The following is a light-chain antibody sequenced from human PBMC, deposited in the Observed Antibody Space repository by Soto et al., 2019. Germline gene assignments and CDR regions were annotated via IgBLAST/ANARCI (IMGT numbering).Light chain of an antibody. CDR3: QQYSSLWT. CDR2: GAT. Sequence: EIVLTQSPGTLSLSPGERATLSCRASQTVSGSFLAWYQQKAGQAPRLLIYGATNRATGIPERFSGSGSGTDFTLSISRLEPEDFAVYYCQQYSSLWTFGQGTKVEIK. CDR1: QTVSGSF. J-gene: IGKJ1*01. V-gene: IGKV3-20*01.